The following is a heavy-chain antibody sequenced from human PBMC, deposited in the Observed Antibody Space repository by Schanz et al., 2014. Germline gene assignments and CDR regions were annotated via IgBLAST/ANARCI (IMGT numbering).Heavy chain of an antibody. J-gene: IGHJ3*02. CDR2: IYSLGSV. V-gene: IGHV4-59*12. Sequence: QVQLQESGPGLVKPSGTLSLTCVVSGGSFSSFYWSWIRQPPGKGLEWMGYIYSLGSVDYNPSLNSRVTISLDTSKKQFSLILTSVTAADTAVYYCARAESYYGSGSYFQRRAQAFDIWGRGTMVTVSS. CDR1: GGSFSSFY. CDR3: ARAESYYGSGSYFQRRAQAFDI. D-gene: IGHD3-10*01.